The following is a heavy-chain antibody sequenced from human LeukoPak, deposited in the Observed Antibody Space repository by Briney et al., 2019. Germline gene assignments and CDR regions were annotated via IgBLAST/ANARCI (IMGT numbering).Heavy chain of an antibody. J-gene: IGHJ4*02. D-gene: IGHD6-19*01. CDR3: ARARWSSTGWFLGY. CDR2: VNPQGSGT. V-gene: IGHV3-74*01. CDR1: GFTFSSYW. Sequence: GGSLRLSCAASGFTFSSYWMHWVRQAPGKGLVWVSRVNPQGSGTSYTDSVKGRFTISRDNAKDALHLRMDNLRVEDTAVYYCARARWSSTGWFLGYWGQGTLITVSS.